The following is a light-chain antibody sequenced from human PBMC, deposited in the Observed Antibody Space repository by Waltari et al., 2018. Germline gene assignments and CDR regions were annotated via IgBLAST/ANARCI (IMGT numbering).Light chain of an antibody. CDR2: RDN. CDR3: AAWDTSLNAWV. CDR1: RHNVGNQG. V-gene: IGLV10-54*01. J-gene: IGLJ3*02. Sequence: QAGLTQPPSVSQDLRQTATRSCPGNRHNVGNQGPAWLQQHQGHPPKLLAYRDNNRPSGISARFSASTSGSTASLTITGLQPEDEADYYCAAWDTSLNAWVFGGGTKVTVL.